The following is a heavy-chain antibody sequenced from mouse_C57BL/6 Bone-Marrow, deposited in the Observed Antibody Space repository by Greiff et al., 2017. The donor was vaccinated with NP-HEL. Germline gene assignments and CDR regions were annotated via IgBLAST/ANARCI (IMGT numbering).Heavy chain of an antibody. CDR1: GFTFSSYG. CDR3: ARLRLGYAMDY. J-gene: IGHJ4*01. CDR2: ISSGGSYT. V-gene: IGHV5-6*01. Sequence: VQLQQSGGDLVKPGGSLKLSCAASGFTFSSYGMSWVRQTPDKRLEWVATISSGGSYTYYPDSVKGRFTISRDNAKNTLYLQMSSLKSEDTAMYYCARLRLGYAMDYWGQGTSVTVSS. D-gene: IGHD2-12*01.